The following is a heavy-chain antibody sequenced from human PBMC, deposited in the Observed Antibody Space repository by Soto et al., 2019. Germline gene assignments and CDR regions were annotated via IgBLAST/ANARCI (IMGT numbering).Heavy chain of an antibody. J-gene: IGHJ4*02. V-gene: IGHV3-21*01. Sequence: EVQLVESGGGLVKPGGSLRLSCAASGFTFSSYSMNWVRQAPGKVLEWVSSISSSSSYIYYADSVKGRFTISRDNAKNSLYLQMNSLRGEDTAVYYCARDSIAQKYFDYWGQGTLVTVSS. CDR2: ISSSSSYI. CDR3: ARDSIAQKYFDY. CDR1: GFTFSSYS. D-gene: IGHD6-6*01.